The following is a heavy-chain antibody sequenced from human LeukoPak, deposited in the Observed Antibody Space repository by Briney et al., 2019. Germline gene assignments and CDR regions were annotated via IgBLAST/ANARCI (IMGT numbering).Heavy chain of an antibody. J-gene: IGHJ5*02. CDR1: GFTFSAYA. CDR2: ISGSGGIT. Sequence: GSLRLSCAASGFTFSAYAISWVRQAPGKGLEWVSAISGSGGITYYSDSVKGRFTISRGNSKNTLYLQMNSLRAEDTAVYYCAKHDPRRVVITNWFDPWGQGTLVTVSS. V-gene: IGHV3-23*01. CDR3: AKHDPRRVVITNWFDP. D-gene: IGHD3-22*01.